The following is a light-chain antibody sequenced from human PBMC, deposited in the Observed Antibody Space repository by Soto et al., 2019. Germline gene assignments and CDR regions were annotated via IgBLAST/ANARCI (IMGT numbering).Light chain of an antibody. Sequence: QSALTQPASVNGSPGESITISRTGTSSDVGTYNLVTWYQQHPGRVPKLILYEGNKRPSGVSSRFSASKSGNTASLTISGLQAEDEADYFCCSYAPSRTLLFGGGTRSPS. CDR2: EGN. CDR1: SSDVGTYNL. CDR3: CSYAPSRTLL. V-gene: IGLV2-23*01. J-gene: IGLJ2*01.